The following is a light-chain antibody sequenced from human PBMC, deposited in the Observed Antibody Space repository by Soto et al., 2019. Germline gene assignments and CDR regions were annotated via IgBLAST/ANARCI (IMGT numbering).Light chain of an antibody. V-gene: IGKV3-15*01. CDR1: QSVSSN. CDR3: QEYNTWPWT. CDR2: GAS. J-gene: IGKJ1*01. Sequence: EIVMTQSPATLSLSPGERATLSCRASQSVSSNLAWYQQKPGQAPRLLIYGASTRATGIPARFSGSGSGTEFILTISSLQSEDFAVYYCQEYNTWPWTFGQGTKV.